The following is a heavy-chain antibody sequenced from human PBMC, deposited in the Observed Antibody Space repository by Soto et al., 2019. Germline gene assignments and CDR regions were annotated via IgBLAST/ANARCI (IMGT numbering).Heavy chain of an antibody. V-gene: IGHV1-69*05. CDR2: IIPIFGTA. D-gene: IGHD3-10*01. CDR1: GGTFSSDA. Sequence: GASVKVSFKASGGTFSSDAIIWLRQAPGQGLEWMGGIIPIFGTANYAGSVKGRFTISRDNSKNTLYVQMSSLRHEDTAVYYCARSMVRGSLRFDPWGQGTLVTVSS. CDR3: ARSMVRGSLRFDP. J-gene: IGHJ5*02.